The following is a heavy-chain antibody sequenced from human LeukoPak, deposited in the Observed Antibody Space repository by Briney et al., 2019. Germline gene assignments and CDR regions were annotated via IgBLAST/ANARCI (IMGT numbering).Heavy chain of an antibody. Sequence: PSETLSLTCTVSGGSISSGDYYWSWIRQPPGKGLEWIGYIYYSGSTYYNPSLKSRVTISVDTSKNQFSLKLSSVTAADTAVYYCARATLDCSSTSCYGIGDWFDPWGQGTPVTVSS. CDR3: ARATLDCSSTSCYGIGDWFDP. V-gene: IGHV4-30-4*08. J-gene: IGHJ5*02. CDR1: GGSISSGDYY. CDR2: IYYSGST. D-gene: IGHD2-2*01.